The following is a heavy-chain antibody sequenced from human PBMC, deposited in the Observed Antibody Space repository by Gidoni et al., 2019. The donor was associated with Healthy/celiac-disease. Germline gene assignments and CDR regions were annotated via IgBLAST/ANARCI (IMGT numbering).Heavy chain of an antibody. J-gene: IGHJ5*02. V-gene: IGHV4-59*01. CDR3: ARGTIRNWFDP. Sequence: QVQLQESGPGLVKPSETLSLPCTVSGGSISSYYLRWIRQPPGKGLEWIGYIYYSGSTNYNTSLKSRVTISVDTSKNQFSLKLSSVTAADTAVYYCARGTIRNWFDPWGQGTLVTVSS. D-gene: IGHD2-21*01. CDR1: GGSISSYY. CDR2: IYYSGST.